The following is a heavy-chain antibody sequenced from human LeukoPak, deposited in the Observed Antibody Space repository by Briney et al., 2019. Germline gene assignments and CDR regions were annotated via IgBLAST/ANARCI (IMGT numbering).Heavy chain of an antibody. V-gene: IGHV1-8*01. CDR3: ARVYRTMVRGVTRAYYFDY. Sequence: ASVKVSYKASGYTFTSYDINWVRQATGQGLEWMGWMNPNSGNTGYAQKFQGRVTMTRNTSISTAYMELSSLRSEDTAVYYCARVYRTMVRGVTRAYYFDYWGQGTLVTVSS. J-gene: IGHJ4*02. CDR1: GYTFTSYD. CDR2: MNPNSGNT. D-gene: IGHD3-10*01.